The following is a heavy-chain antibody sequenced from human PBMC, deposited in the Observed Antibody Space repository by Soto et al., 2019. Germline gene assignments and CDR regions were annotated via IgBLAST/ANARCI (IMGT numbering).Heavy chain of an antibody. V-gene: IGHV3-30-3*01. CDR2: ISYDGSNK. CDR1: GFTFSSYA. J-gene: IGHJ4*02. CDR3: ARDQNSDIVVVPAAPHY. D-gene: IGHD2-2*01. Sequence: GGSLRLSCAASGFTFSSYAMHWVRQAPGKGLEWVAVISYDGSNKYYADSVKGRFTISRDNSKNTLYLQMNSLRAEDTAVYYCARDQNSDIVVVPAAPHYRGQATLVTVS.